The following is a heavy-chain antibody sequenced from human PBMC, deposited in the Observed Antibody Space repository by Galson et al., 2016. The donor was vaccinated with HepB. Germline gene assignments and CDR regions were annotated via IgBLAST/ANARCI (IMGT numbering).Heavy chain of an antibody. J-gene: IGHJ4*02. V-gene: IGHV3-33*01. Sequence: SLRLSCAASGFDFGTYGIHWVRQAPGKGLEWLSVIWFDGSNKLYADSVQGRFTISRDNSENTAYLHMNGLRVEDTAVYYCARGYVATIGDYWGQGTLVTVSS. CDR2: IWFDGSNK. CDR1: GFDFGTYG. CDR3: ARGYVATIGDY. D-gene: IGHD5-12*01.